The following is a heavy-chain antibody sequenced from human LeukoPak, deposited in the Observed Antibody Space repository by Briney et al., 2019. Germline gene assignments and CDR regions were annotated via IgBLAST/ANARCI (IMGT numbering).Heavy chain of an antibody. D-gene: IGHD6-13*01. V-gene: IGHV1-2*04. Sequence: ASVKVSCKASGYTLTGYYMHWVRQAPGQGLEWMGWINPNSGGTNYAQKFQGWVTMTRDTSISTAYMELSRLRSDDTAVYYCARETQQLKRYGMDVWGQGTTVTVSS. CDR3: ARETQQLKRYGMDV. CDR2: INPNSGGT. CDR1: GYTLTGYY. J-gene: IGHJ6*02.